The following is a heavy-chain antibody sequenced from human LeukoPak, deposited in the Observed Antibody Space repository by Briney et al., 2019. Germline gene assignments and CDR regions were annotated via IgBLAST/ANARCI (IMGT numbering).Heavy chain of an antibody. D-gene: IGHD3-22*01. CDR1: GYTFTGYY. CDR3: ARVEHDSSGYSLGIAY. CDR2: INPSGGST. J-gene: IGHJ4*02. Sequence: EASVKVSCKASGYTFTGYYMHWVRQAPGQGLEWMGIINPSGGSTSYAQKFQGRVTMTRDTSTSTVYMELSSLRSEDTAVYYCARVEHDSSGYSLGIAYWGQGTLVTVSS. V-gene: IGHV1-46*01.